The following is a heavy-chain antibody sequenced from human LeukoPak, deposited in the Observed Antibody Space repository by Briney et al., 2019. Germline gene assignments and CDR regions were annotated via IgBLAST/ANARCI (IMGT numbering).Heavy chain of an antibody. J-gene: IGHJ4*02. D-gene: IGHD1-26*01. CDR1: GFTVSSNY. CDR3: ARSSGSYLYFDN. Sequence: GGSLRLSCAASGFTVSSNYMSWARQAPGKGLEWVSVIYSGGRTYYADSVKGRFTISRDNSKNTLYLQMNSLRAEDTAVYYCARSSGSYLYFDNWGQGTLVTVSS. CDR2: IYSGGRT. V-gene: IGHV3-53*01.